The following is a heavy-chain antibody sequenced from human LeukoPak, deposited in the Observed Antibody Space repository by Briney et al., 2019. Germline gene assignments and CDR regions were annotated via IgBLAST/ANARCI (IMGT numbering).Heavy chain of an antibody. D-gene: IGHD4-17*01. V-gene: IGHV4-61*02. CDR3: ARESFYGDSD. J-gene: IGHJ4*02. CDR1: GGSISSGSYY. Sequence: SQTLSLTCTVSGGSISSGSYYWSWIRQPAGKGLEWIGRIYTSGSTTYTPALKSRVTISVDTSKNQFSLKLSSVTAADTAVYYCARESFYGDSDWGQGTLVTVSS. CDR2: IYTSGST.